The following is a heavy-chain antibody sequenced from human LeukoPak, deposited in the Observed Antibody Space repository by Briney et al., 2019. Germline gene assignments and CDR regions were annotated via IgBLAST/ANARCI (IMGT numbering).Heavy chain of an antibody. CDR1: GFIVNNNY. D-gene: IGHD3-10*01. Sequence: PGGSLRLSCAASGFIVNNNYMTWVRQAPGKGLEWVSVIYSGGTTYYADSVKGRFTISRDNSNNIVYLQMDNLRVEDTAVYYCARGRPGGNYYYMDVWGKGTTVTVSS. CDR2: IYSGGTT. J-gene: IGHJ6*03. V-gene: IGHV3-53*01. CDR3: ARGRPGGNYYYMDV.